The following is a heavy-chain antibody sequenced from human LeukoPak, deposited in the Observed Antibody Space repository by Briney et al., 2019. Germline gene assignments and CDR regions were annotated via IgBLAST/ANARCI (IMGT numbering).Heavy chain of an antibody. CDR3: ARFGRPGPYPGTPDY. Sequence: GASVKVSCKASGYTFTGCYMHWVRQAPGQGLEWMGWINPNSGGTNYAQKFQGRVTMTRDTSISTAYMELSRLRSDDTAVYYCARFGRPGPYPGTPDYWGQGTLVTVSS. CDR1: GYTFTGCY. V-gene: IGHV1-2*02. CDR2: INPNSGGT. D-gene: IGHD1-14*01. J-gene: IGHJ4*02.